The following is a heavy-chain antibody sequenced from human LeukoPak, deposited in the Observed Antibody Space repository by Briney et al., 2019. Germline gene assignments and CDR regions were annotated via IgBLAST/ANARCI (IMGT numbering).Heavy chain of an antibody. D-gene: IGHD5-18*01. CDR3: VRDLGYNYGFFDY. V-gene: IGHV3-30*03. CDR2: MSSDGKNK. J-gene: IGHJ4*02. Sequence: GGSLRLSCAASGFTVSSNYMSWVRQAPGKGLEWVAAMSSDGKNKYYADSVKGRFTISSDNPKNTLYLVMNSLRPDDTAVYYCVRDLGYNYGFFDYWGQGTLVTVSS. CDR1: GFTVSSNY.